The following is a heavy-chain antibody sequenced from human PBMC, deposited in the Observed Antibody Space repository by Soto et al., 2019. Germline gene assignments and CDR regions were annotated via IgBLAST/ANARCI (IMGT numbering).Heavy chain of an antibody. D-gene: IGHD6-13*01. CDR2: ISGGTSST. J-gene: IGHJ4*02. CDR3: AKERWAAAGTPTLDY. V-gene: IGHV3-23*01. Sequence: EVQLLESGGGLVQPGGSLRLSCAASGFTFSSYAMSWVRQAPGKGLEWVSAISGGTSSTYYADSVKGRFTISRENSKNTLELQMNSLTAEDTAVYYCAKERWAAAGTPTLDYWGQGTLVTVSS. CDR1: GFTFSSYA.